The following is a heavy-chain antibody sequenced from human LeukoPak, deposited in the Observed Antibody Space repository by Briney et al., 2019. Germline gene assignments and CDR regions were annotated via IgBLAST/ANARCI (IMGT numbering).Heavy chain of an antibody. CDR2: TSGSAGST. D-gene: IGHD3-22*01. J-gene: IGHJ4*02. Sequence: GGSLRLSCAASGFTFSNYAMSWVRQAPGKGLEWVSATSGSAGSTHYADSVKGRFTISRDNAKNSLYLQMNSLRAEDTAVYYCASGSSGYYYTLDYWGQGTLVTVSS. V-gene: IGHV3-23*01. CDR1: GFTFSNYA. CDR3: ASGSSGYYYTLDY.